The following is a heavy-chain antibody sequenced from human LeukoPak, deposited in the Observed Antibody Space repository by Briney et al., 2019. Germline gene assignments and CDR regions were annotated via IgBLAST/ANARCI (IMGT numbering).Heavy chain of an antibody. V-gene: IGHV1-24*01. Sequence: ASVTVSCKVSGYTLTELSMHWVRQAPGKGLEWMGGFDPEDGETIYAQNFQGRVTVTEDTSTDTAYMELSSLRSDDTAVYYCASFYSGSYYGAFDIWGQGTMVTVSS. J-gene: IGHJ3*02. CDR3: ASFYSGSYYGAFDI. D-gene: IGHD1-26*01. CDR1: GYTLTELS. CDR2: FDPEDGET.